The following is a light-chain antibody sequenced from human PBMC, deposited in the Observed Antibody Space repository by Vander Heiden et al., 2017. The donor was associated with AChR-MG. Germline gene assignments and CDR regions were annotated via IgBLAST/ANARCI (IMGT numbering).Light chain of an antibody. Sequence: SVLTQPPSLSGAPGRRVTISCTASSSNLGPGYEVHRYKKLPGTAPKLIIDGNRNRPSGVPDRCSGAKSGTSATLAITGLQAEDEADYYCQSYDSSLSAVVFGGGTKLTVL. CDR2: GNR. CDR3: QSYDSSLSAVV. V-gene: IGLV1-40*01. J-gene: IGLJ2*01. CDR1: SSNLGPGYE.